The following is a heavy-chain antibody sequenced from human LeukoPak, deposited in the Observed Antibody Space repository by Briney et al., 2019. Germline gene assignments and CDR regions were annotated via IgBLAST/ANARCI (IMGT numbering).Heavy chain of an antibody. J-gene: IGHJ6*03. Sequence: PGGSLRLSCAASGFTFSRYWMHWVRQAPGKGLVWVSRINSDGSSTSYADSVKGRFTISRDNAKNTLYLQMNSLRAEDTAVYYCARDNVGVVPAASVPYYYYYMDVWGKGTTVTVSS. CDR2: INSDGSST. D-gene: IGHD2-2*01. CDR1: GFTFSRYW. CDR3: ARDNVGVVPAASVPYYYYYMDV. V-gene: IGHV3-74*01.